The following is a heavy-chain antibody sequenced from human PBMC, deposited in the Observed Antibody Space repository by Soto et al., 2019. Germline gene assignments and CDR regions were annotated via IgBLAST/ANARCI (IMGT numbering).Heavy chain of an antibody. CDR3: ARDSYGDIVVEPAAIRHDY. Sequence: QVQLVESGGGLVKPGGSLRLSCAASGFTFSDYYMSWIRQAPGKGLERVSYISSSSSYTNYADSVKGRLTISRDTAXNXLXXKMNSLRDYDTALYYCARDSYGDIVVEPAAIRHDYWGQGTLVTVST. D-gene: IGHD2-2*01. CDR1: GFTFSDYY. V-gene: IGHV3-11*05. CDR2: ISSSSSYT. J-gene: IGHJ4*02.